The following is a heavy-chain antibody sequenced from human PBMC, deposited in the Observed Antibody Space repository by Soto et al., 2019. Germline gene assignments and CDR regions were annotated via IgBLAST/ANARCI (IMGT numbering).Heavy chain of an antibody. V-gene: IGHV1-69*06. CDR1: GGTFRSYA. Sequence: SVKVSCKASGGTFRSYAISWVRQAPGQGLEWMGGIIPIFGTANYAQKFQGRVTITADKSTSTAYMELSSLRSEDTAVYYCDLSSTNRDAFDIWGQGTMVTVSS. CDR3: DLSSTNRDAFDI. D-gene: IGHD2-2*01. CDR2: IIPIFGTA. J-gene: IGHJ3*02.